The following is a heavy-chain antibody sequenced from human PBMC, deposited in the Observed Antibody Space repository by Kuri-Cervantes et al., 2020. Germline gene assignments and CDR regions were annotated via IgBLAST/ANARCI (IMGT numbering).Heavy chain of an antibody. V-gene: IGHV4-38-2*01. CDR1: GYSISIGYY. J-gene: IGHJ5*02. CDR3: ARQLPYAGEVVAATYNWFDP. D-gene: IGHD2-15*01. CDR2: IYYSGST. Sequence: SETLSLTCAVSGYSISIGYYWGWISQPPGKGLEWIGSIYYSGSTYYNPSLKSRVTISVDTSKNQFSLKLSSVTAADTAVYYCARQLPYAGEVVAATYNWFDPWGQGTLVTVSS.